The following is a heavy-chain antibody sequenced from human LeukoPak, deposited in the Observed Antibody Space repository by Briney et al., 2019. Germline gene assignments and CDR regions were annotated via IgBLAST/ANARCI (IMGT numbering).Heavy chain of an antibody. V-gene: IGHV4-39*01. D-gene: IGHD3-22*01. CDR1: GGSISSSSYF. CDR3: SEDSSGYYHFYY. Sequence: SETLSLTCAVSGGSISSSSYFWGWIRQPPGKGLEWIGSMYYSGSTYYNPSLKSRVSISVDTSKDQFSLKLSSLTAADPAVYYCSEDSSGYYHFYYWGPGTMVTVSS. J-gene: IGHJ4*02. CDR2: MYYSGST.